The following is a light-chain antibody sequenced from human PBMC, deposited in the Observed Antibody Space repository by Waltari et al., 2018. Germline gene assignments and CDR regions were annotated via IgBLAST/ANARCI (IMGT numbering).Light chain of an antibody. V-gene: IGKV3-11*01. CDR1: QSVSYH. CDR3: QQRRNWPLT. J-gene: IGKJ4*01. Sequence: EIVLTQSPATLSFSPGERATLSCRASQSVSYHLAWYQQRPGQAPRLLIYDTSHRATGIPDRFSGSGSETDFTLTISSLEPEDFAVYYCQQRRNWPLTFGGGTKVEIK. CDR2: DTS.